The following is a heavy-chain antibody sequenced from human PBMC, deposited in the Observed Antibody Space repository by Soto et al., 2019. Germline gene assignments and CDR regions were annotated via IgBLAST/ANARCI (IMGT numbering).Heavy chain of an antibody. CDR2: INHSGST. V-gene: IGHV4-34*01. D-gene: IGHD2-15*01. CDR3: ARRDIVVVVPAKNGYKWFEH. Sequence: PSETLSLTCAVYGLSFSGYYWSWIRQPPGKGLEWIGEINHSGSTNYNPSLKSRVTISVDTSKNQFSLKLSSVTAADTAVYYCARRDIVVVVPAKNGYKWFEHWGQGNLVNVSS. J-gene: IGHJ5*02. CDR1: GLSFSGYY.